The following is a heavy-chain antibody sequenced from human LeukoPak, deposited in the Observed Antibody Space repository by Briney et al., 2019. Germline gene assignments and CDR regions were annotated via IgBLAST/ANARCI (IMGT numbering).Heavy chain of an antibody. J-gene: IGHJ4*02. CDR1: GFTFSNYD. D-gene: IGHD2-2*01. Sequence: GGSLRLSCAASGFTFSNYDMHWVGQATGKGLEWVSAIGTAADTFYPGSVKGRFTISRENDKNSMYLHMNSLRAEDTAVYYCARGLMKYCNHTSCPFDYWGQGILVTVSS. CDR3: ARGLMKYCNHTSCPFDY. CDR2: IGTAADT. V-gene: IGHV3-13*01.